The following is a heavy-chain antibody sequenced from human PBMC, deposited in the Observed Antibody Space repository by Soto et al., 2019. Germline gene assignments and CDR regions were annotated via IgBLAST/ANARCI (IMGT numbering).Heavy chain of an antibody. CDR2: IVVGSGNT. CDR3: AADKVKAVAGSFYYYCGMDV. CDR1: GFTFTSSA. J-gene: IGHJ6*02. D-gene: IGHD6-19*01. V-gene: IGHV1-58*01. Sequence: ASVKVSCKASGFTFTSSAVQWVRQARGQRLEWIGWIVVGSGNTNYAQKFQERVTITRDMSTSTAYMELSSLRSEDTAVYYCAADKVKAVAGSFYYYCGMDVWGQGPTVTVSS.